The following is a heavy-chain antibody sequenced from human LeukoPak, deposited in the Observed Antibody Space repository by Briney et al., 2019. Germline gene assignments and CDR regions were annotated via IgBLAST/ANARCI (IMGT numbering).Heavy chain of an antibody. CDR1: GYTLTELS. V-gene: IGHV1-24*01. CDR2: FDPEDGET. Sequence: GASVKVSCKVSGYTLTELSMHWVRQAPGKGLEWMGGFDPEDGETIYAQKFQGRVTMTEDTSTDTAYVELSSLRSEDTAVYYCASLIVVVPVALRQSDGFDIWGQGTMVTVSS. J-gene: IGHJ3*02. D-gene: IGHD2-2*01. CDR3: ASLIVVVPVALRQSDGFDI.